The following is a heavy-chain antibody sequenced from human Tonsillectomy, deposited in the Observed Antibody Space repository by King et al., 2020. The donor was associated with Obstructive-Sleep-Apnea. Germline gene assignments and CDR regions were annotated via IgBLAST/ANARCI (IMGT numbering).Heavy chain of an antibody. V-gene: IGHV4-39*07. J-gene: IGHJ4*02. D-gene: IGHD6-19*01. Sequence: LQLQESGPGLVKPSETLSLTCTVSGGSISSSSYYWGWIRQPPGKGLEWIGSIYYSGSTYYNPSLKSRVTISVDTSKNQFSLKLSSVTAADTAVYYCARVQQWLGGSFDYWGQGTLVTVSS. CDR3: ARVQQWLGGSFDY. CDR2: IYYSGST. CDR1: GGSISSSSYY.